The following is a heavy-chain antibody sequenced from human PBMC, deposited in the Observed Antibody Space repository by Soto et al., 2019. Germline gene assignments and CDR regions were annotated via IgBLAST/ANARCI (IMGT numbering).Heavy chain of an antibody. Sequence: GGSLRLSCAASGFTFSSYWMNWVRQAPGKGLEWVANIKQDGREKYYVDSVKGRFTISRDNDKDSLYLQMNSLRAEDTAVYYCARGPPWQWLNSYFDYWGQGALVTVSS. CDR3: ARGPPWQWLNSYFDY. J-gene: IGHJ4*02. CDR1: GFTFSSYW. CDR2: IKQDGREK. V-gene: IGHV3-7*01. D-gene: IGHD6-19*01.